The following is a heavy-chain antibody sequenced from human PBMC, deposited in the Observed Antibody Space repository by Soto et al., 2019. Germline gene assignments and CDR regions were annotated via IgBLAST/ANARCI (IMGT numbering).Heavy chain of an antibody. CDR3: ARGYYDILTGYYMIDY. J-gene: IGHJ4*02. V-gene: IGHV1-8*01. D-gene: IGHD3-9*01. CDR1: GYTFTSYD. CDR2: MNPNSGNT. Sequence: ASVKVSCKASGYTFTSYDINWVRQATGQGLEWMGWMNPNSGNTGYAQKFQGRVTMTRNTSISTAYMELSSLRSEDTAVYYYARGYYDILTGYYMIDYWGQGTLVTVSS.